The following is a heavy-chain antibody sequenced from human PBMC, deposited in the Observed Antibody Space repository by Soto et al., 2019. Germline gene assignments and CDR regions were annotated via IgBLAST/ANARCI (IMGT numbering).Heavy chain of an antibody. CDR3: ARAEGLYSRKDY. J-gene: IGHJ4*02. CDR2: ISAYNGNT. CDR1: GYTFTSYD. V-gene: IGHV1-18*01. Sequence: GASGKVSCKASGYTFTSYDINLLLQATGQGLEWMGWISAYNGNTNYAQKLQGRVTMTTDTSTSTAYMELRSLRSDDTAVYHCARAEGLYSRKDYWGQGTLVTVSS. D-gene: IGHD6-13*01.